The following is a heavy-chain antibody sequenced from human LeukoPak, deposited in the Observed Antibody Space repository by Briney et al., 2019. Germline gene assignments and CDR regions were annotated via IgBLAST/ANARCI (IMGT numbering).Heavy chain of an antibody. J-gene: IGHJ4*02. CDR2: IYYSGST. CDR3: AGDHGQGSGYYY. D-gene: IGHD3-22*01. V-gene: IGHV4-59*01. CDR1: GGSISSYY. Sequence: SETLSLTCTVSGGSISSYYWSWIRQPPGKGLEWIGYIYYSGSTNYNPSLKSRVTISVDTSRNQFSLKLSSVTAADTAVYYCAGDHGQGSGYYYWGQGTLVTVSS.